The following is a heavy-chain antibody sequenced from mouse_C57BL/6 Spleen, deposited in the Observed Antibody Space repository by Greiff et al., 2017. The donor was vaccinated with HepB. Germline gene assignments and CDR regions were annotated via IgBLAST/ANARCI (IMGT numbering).Heavy chain of an antibody. D-gene: IGHD2-3*01. V-gene: IGHV5-12*01. Sequence: EVKLQESGGGLVQPGGSLKLSCAASGFTFSDYYMYWVRQTPEKRLEWVAYISNGGGSTYYPDTVKGRFTISRDNAKNTLYLQMSRLKSEDTAMYYCARHEDGYYVMDYWGQGTSVTVSS. CDR2: ISNGGGST. J-gene: IGHJ4*01. CDR1: GFTFSDYY. CDR3: ARHEDGYYVMDY.